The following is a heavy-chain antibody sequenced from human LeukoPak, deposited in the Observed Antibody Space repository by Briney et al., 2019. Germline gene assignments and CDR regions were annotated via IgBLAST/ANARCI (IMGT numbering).Heavy chain of an antibody. CDR2: ISYDGSNE. Sequence: PGGSLRLSCAASGFTFSSYAMHWVRQAPGKGLEWVAVISYDGSNEYYADSVKGRFTISRDNAKNSLYLQMNSLRVEDTAVYYCAKEGRSLQTYWGQGTLVTVSS. V-gene: IGHV3-30-3*01. D-gene: IGHD5-24*01. J-gene: IGHJ4*02. CDR1: GFTFSSYA. CDR3: AKEGRSLQTY.